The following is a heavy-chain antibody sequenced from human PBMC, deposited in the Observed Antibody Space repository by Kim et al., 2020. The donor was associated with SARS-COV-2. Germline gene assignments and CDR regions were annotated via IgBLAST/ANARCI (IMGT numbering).Heavy chain of an antibody. CDR2: ISPDGDSA. J-gene: IGHJ4*02. CDR1: GYTFSDYY. CDR3: VRADPGQHFDS. D-gene: IGHD7-27*01. V-gene: IGHV1-46*01. Sequence: ASVKVSCKASGYTFSDYYMHWVRQAPGQGLEWMGIISPDGDSANYTQRFQGRVTMTRDPSTSTVYMELSSLRSEDTGIYYCVRADPGQHFDSWGQGTLVT.